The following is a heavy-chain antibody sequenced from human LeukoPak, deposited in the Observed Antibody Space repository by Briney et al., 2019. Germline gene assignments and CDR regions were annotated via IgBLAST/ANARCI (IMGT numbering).Heavy chain of an antibody. J-gene: IGHJ4*02. CDR2: VYSDGTA. D-gene: IGHD6-13*01. CDR3: ATSPASSCLDY. V-gene: IGHV3-53*01. Sequence: GGSLRLSCAASGFTVSLNYMSWVRQGPGKGLEWISVVYSDGTAYYAHSVKGRFTISRDNSKNTLYLQMNSLRAEDTAVYYCATSPASSCLDYWGQGTLVTVSS. CDR1: GFTVSLNY.